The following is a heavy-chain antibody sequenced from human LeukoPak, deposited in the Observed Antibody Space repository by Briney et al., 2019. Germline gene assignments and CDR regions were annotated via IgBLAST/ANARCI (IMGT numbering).Heavy chain of an antibody. CDR1: GFSFSDYY. Sequence: GGSLRLSCAASGFSFSDYYMSWIRQAPGKGLEWLLYISNTGDTIYYADSVKGRFAIARDNAKDTLYLQMNSLRAEDTAVYYCAKSSTHYIEDAFDIWGQGTMVTVSS. D-gene: IGHD2-2*01. CDR3: AKSSTHYIEDAFDI. V-gene: IGHV3-11*01. J-gene: IGHJ3*02. CDR2: ISNTGDTI.